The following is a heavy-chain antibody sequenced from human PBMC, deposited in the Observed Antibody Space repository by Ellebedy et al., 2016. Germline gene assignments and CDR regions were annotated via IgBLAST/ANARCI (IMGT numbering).Heavy chain of an antibody. Sequence: GGSLRLSCATSGFTVSSSYMGWVRQGPGKGLEWVSVINSGGTTFYADSVKGRFTVSIDNVRNKLHLQMNGLRAEDTAVYYCARSGYNNAGGHWGQGTQVTVSS. CDR3: ARSGYNNAGGH. CDR1: GFTVSSSY. CDR2: INSGGTT. D-gene: IGHD5-18*01. J-gene: IGHJ4*02. V-gene: IGHV3-53*01.